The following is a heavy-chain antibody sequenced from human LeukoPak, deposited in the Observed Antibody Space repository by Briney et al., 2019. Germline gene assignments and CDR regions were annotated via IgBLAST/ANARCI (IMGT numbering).Heavy chain of an antibody. D-gene: IGHD3-10*01. J-gene: IGHJ4*02. V-gene: IGHV1-3*01. CDR2: INAVNGNT. CDR1: GYTFTSYA. CDR3: ARGVVRSYYYYGSGSYYTFDY. Sequence: ASVKVSCKASGYTFTSYAMHWVRQAPGQRLEWMGWINAVNGNTKYSQKFQGRVTITRDTSASTAYMELSSLRSEDTAVYYCARGVVRSYYYYGSGSYYTFDYWGQGTLVTVSS.